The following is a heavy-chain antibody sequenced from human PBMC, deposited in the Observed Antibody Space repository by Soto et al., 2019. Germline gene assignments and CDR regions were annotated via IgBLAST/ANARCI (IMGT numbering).Heavy chain of an antibody. Sequence: GGSLRLSCTASGLTFNSYDMNLVRQAPGKGLEWISYISSSGTIYYADSVKGRFTISRDNAKNSLYLQMNSLRDDDTAVYYCARGGYDYRNFAYWGQGTLVTVSS. CDR3: ARGGYDYRNFAY. CDR2: ISSSGTI. J-gene: IGHJ4*02. CDR1: GLTFNSYD. V-gene: IGHV3-48*02. D-gene: IGHD5-12*01.